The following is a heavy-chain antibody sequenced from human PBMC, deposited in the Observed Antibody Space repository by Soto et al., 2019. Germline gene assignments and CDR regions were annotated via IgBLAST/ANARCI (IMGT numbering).Heavy chain of an antibody. CDR2: SSATGAGT. CDR3: AKDRRAGGNYGFYSDF. J-gene: IGHJ4*02. Sequence: EVQLLESGGGLVQPGGSLRLSCAASGFTFSSYGMTWVRQAPGKGLEWVSFSSATGAGTYYADSVKGRFTISRANSKNPLYLQMTRMRADDTAVYYCAKDRRAGGNYGFYSDFWGQGALVIVSS. V-gene: IGHV3-23*01. D-gene: IGHD1-7*01. CDR1: GFTFSSYG.